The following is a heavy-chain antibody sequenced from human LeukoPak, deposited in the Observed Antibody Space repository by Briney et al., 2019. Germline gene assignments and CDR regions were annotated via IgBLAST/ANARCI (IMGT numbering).Heavy chain of an antibody. D-gene: IGHD3-22*01. CDR2: INPNSGGT. CDR3: ARHYYDSSGPPRGYDY. CDR1: GYTFTSYY. J-gene: IGHJ4*02. Sequence: ASVKVSCKASGYTFTSYYMHWVRQAPGQGLEWMGWINPNSGGTNYAQKFQGRVTMTRDTSISTAYMELSRLRADDTAVYYCARHYYDSSGPPRGYDYWGQGTLVTVSS. V-gene: IGHV1-2*02.